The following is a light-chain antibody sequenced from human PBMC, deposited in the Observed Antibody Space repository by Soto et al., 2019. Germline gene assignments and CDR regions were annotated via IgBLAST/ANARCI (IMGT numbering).Light chain of an antibody. Sequence: EIVLTQSPGTLSLSPGERATLSCRASQSVSSNLAWYQQKPGLAPRLLIYDTSTRAAGIPVRFSGSGFGTEFTLTISSLESEDFAVYYCQQYNNWPRTFGQGTKVDIK. J-gene: IGKJ1*01. CDR3: QQYNNWPRT. CDR2: DTS. V-gene: IGKV3-15*01. CDR1: QSVSSN.